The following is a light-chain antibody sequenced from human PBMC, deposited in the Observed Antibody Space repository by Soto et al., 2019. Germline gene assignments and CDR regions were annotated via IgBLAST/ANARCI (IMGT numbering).Light chain of an antibody. CDR3: QQYGSSPPTWT. J-gene: IGKJ1*01. Sequence: EIVLTQSPGTLSLSPGERATLSCRASQSVSSSYLAWYQQKPGQAPRLLIYGASNRATGIPDRFSGSGSGTDFALTISRLEPEDFAVYYCQQYGSSPPTWTFGQGTKVDIK. CDR1: QSVSSSY. V-gene: IGKV3-20*01. CDR2: GAS.